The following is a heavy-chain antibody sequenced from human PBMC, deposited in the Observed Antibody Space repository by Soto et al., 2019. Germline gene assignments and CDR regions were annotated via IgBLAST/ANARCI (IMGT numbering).Heavy chain of an antibody. J-gene: IGHJ4*02. Sequence: GGSLRLSCAASGFTFSSYGMHWVRQAPGKGLEWVAVIWYDGSNKYYADSVKGRFTISRDNSKNTLYLQMNSLRAEDTAVYYCAREAAVRGVVYYFDYWGQGTLVTVSS. CDR1: GFTFSSYG. V-gene: IGHV3-33*01. CDR2: IWYDGSNK. CDR3: AREAAVRGVVYYFDY. D-gene: IGHD3-10*01.